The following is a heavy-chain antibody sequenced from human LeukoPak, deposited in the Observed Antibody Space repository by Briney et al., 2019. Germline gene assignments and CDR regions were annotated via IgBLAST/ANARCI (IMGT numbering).Heavy chain of an antibody. CDR3: ARGSRYYDSSGPFDY. V-gene: IGHV4-39*07. D-gene: IGHD3-22*01. CDR1: GGPISSSSYY. Sequence: SETLSLTCTVSGGPISSSSYYWGWIRQPPGKGLEWIGSIYYSGSTYYNPSLKSRVTISVDTSKNQFSLKLSSVTAADTAVYYCARGSRYYDSSGPFDYWGQGTLVTVSS. CDR2: IYYSGST. J-gene: IGHJ4*02.